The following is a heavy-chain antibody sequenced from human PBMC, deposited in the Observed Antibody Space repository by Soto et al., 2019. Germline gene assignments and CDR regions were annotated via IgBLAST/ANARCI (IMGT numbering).Heavy chain of an antibody. CDR2: ISSSSSYT. V-gene: IGHV3-11*03. Sequence: GGSLRLSCAASGFTFSDYYMSWIRQAPGKGLEWVSYISSSSSYTNYADSVKGRFTISRDNAKNSLYLQMNSLRAEDTAVYYCARQSLSSSGDGYLDYWGQGTLVTVSS. CDR3: ARQSLSSSGDGYLDY. CDR1: GFTFSDYY. D-gene: IGHD6-13*01. J-gene: IGHJ4*02.